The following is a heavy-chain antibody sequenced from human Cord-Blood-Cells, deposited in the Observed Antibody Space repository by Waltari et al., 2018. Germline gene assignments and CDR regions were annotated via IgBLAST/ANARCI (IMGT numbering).Heavy chain of an antibody. CDR1: GGSISSYY. J-gene: IGHJ4*02. CDR3: ARVGYYDYVWGSYDY. CDR2: IYYSGST. D-gene: IGHD3-16*01. Sequence: QVQLQESGPGLVKPSETLSLTCTVSGGSISSYYWSWIRQPQGKGLEWIGYIYYSGSTNYNPSLKSRVTISVDTSKNQFSLKLSSVTAADTAVYYCARVGYYDYVWGSYDYWGQGTLVTVSS. V-gene: IGHV4-59*01.